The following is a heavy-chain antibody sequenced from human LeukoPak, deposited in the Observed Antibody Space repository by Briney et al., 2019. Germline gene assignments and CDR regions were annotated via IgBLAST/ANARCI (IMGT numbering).Heavy chain of an antibody. D-gene: IGHD6-13*01. J-gene: IGHJ2*01. CDR2: IYYGETA. V-gene: IGHV4-59*01. CDR3: ARVYYSSSYDYWYFDL. CDR1: GGSISSYY. Sequence: SETLSLTCTVSGGSISSYYWSWIRQPPGKGLEWIGYIYYGETANYNPSLKSRVTISVDTSKNQFSLKLTSVTAADTAVYYCARVYYSSSYDYWYFDLWGRGTLVTVSS.